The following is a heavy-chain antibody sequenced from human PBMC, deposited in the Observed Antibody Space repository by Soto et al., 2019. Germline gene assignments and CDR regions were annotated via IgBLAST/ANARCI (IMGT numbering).Heavy chain of an antibody. CDR3: AKGHWKVDTALVRD. D-gene: IGHD5-18*01. CDR2: ISYDGSNK. V-gene: IGHV3-30*18. CDR1: GFAFSTYG. J-gene: IGHJ4*02. Sequence: QVQLVESGGGVVQPGRSLRLSCAASGFAFSTYGMHWVRQAPGKGLEWVAIISYDGSNKYYSDSVKGRFTISRDSTKNTRYLQMNRRRPEDTAVYYYAKGHWKVDTALVRDWGQGTLVTVSS.